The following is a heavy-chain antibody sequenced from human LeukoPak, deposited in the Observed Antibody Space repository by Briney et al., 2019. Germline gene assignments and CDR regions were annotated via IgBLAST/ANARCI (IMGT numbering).Heavy chain of an antibody. CDR3: ARAPPETGCTDNTGYCSYYFDY. Sequence: PGGSLRLSCAASGFTFSNYAMHWVRQAPGKGLQWVAVISYDGSTEYYADSPKGRFTISRDNSKNTLSLQMNSLRAEDTAVYFCARAPPETGCTDNTGYCSYYFDYWGQGTLVTVSS. J-gene: IGHJ4*02. CDR1: GFTFSNYA. D-gene: IGHD3-22*01. V-gene: IGHV3-30*01. CDR2: ISYDGSTE.